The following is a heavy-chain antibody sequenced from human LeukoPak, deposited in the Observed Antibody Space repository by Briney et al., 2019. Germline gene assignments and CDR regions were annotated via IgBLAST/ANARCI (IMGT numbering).Heavy chain of an antibody. Sequence: PSETLSLTCTVSGYSISSGYYWGWIRQPPGKGLEWIGSIYHSGSTYYNPSLKSRVTISLDKSKNRFSLKLSSVTAADTAVYYCARGSPKSLYYFDYWGQGTLVTVSS. CDR1: GYSISSGYY. CDR2: IYHSGST. J-gene: IGHJ4*02. CDR3: ARGSPKSLYYFDY. V-gene: IGHV4-38-2*02.